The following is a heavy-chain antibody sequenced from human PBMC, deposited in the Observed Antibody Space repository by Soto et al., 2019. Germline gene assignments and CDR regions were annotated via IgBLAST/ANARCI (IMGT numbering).Heavy chain of an antibody. Sequence: QITLKESGPTLVKPTQTLTLTCAFSGLSLTTNGLSVGWVRQPPGKALEWLALIYWDDDKRYSPSLKSRLTITSDTSKNQVVLTMTNMDPVDTTTYYCAHSSTDLNHAMDVWGKGTKVSVSS. CDR3: AHSSTDLNHAMDV. J-gene: IGHJ6*03. V-gene: IGHV2-5*02. CDR1: GLSLTTNGLS. D-gene: IGHD3-3*01. CDR2: IYWDDDK.